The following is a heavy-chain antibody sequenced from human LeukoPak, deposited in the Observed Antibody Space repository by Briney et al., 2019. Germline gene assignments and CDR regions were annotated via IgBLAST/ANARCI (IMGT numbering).Heavy chain of an antibody. CDR2: INHSGST. V-gene: IGHV4-34*01. CDR3: ARDSTSSIWQYFDY. J-gene: IGHJ4*02. D-gene: IGHD6-13*01. Sequence: PSETLSLTCAVYGGSFSGYYWSGIRQPPGKGLEWIGEINHSGSTNYNPSLKSRVTISVDTSKNQFSLKLSSVTAADTAVYYCARDSTSSIWQYFDYWGQGTLVTVSS. CDR1: GGSFSGYY.